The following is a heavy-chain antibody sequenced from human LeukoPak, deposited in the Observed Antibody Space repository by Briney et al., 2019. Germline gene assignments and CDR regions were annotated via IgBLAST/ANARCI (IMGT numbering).Heavy chain of an antibody. CDR1: GYTFSNYD. D-gene: IGHD2-15*01. J-gene: IGHJ3*02. CDR3: ARDWGYCGGSSCYRGAFDI. V-gene: IGHV1-46*01. CDR2: ITPSGGI. Sequence: ASVKVSCKASGYTFSNYDMNWVRQAPGQGLEWMGMITPSGGISYAQKFQGRVTMTRGMSTSTVYMELSSLRSEDTAVYYCARDWGYCGGSSCYRGAFDIWGQGTTVTVSS.